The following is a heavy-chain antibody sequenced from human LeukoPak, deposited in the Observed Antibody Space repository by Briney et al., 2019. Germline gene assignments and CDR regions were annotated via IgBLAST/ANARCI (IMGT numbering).Heavy chain of an antibody. D-gene: IGHD4-11*01. J-gene: IGHJ4*02. CDR3: ARDKSNQYYFDY. V-gene: IGHV1-3*01. Sequence: ASVKVSCKASGYTFTNYAMHWVRQAPGQRLEWMGWINAGNGNTKYSQKFQGRVTITRDTSASTAYMELSSLRSEDTAVYYCARDKSNQYYFDYWGQGTLVTVSS. CDR1: GYTFTNYA. CDR2: INAGNGNT.